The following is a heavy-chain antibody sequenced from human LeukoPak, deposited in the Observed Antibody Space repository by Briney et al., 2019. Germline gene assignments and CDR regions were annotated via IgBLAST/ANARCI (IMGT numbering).Heavy chain of an antibody. V-gene: IGHV6-1*01. CDR1: GDSVSSNSAA. Sequence: SQTLSLTCDISGDSVSSNSAAWNWIRQSPLRGLEWLGRTYYRSKWYNDYAVSVKSRITINPDTSKNQFSLQLNSVTPEDTAVYYCARDLRYSGYVTQFDYWGQGTLVTVSS. CDR3: ARDLRYSGYVTQFDY. CDR2: TYYRSKWYN. D-gene: IGHD5-12*01. J-gene: IGHJ4*02.